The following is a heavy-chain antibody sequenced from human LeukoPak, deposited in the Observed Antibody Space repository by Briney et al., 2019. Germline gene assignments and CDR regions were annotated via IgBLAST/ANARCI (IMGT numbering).Heavy chain of an antibody. CDR2: MWSDGSNK. D-gene: IGHD2-15*01. V-gene: IGHV3-33*01. CDR1: GFTFSSYA. CDR3: GRYCSGGSCYSGMDV. J-gene: IGHJ6*02. Sequence: PGGSLRLSCVASGFTFSSYAMHWVRQAPGKGLEWVALMWSDGSNKHYADSVKGRFTISRDNSKNTLFLQMNSLRDEDTAVYYCGRYCSGGSCYSGMDVWGHGTTVTVSS.